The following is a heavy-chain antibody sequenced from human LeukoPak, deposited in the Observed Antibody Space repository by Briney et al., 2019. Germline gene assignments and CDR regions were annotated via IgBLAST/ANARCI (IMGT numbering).Heavy chain of an antibody. CDR1: GYTFTSYD. CDR3: ARSDGPTLAYCGGDCEHWVWFDP. D-gene: IGHD2-21*02. CDR2: MNPISGYT. J-gene: IGHJ5*02. V-gene: IGHV1-8*01. Sequence: ASVKVSCKASGYTFTSYDINWVRQATGQGLEWMGWMNPISGYTGFAQKFQGRVTMTGNTAISTAYMELSSLRSEDAAVYYCARSDGPTLAYCGGDCEHWVWFDPWGQGTLVTVSS.